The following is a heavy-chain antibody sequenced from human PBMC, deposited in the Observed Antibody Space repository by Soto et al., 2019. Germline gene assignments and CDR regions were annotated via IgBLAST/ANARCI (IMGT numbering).Heavy chain of an antibody. CDR2: ISAYNGNT. V-gene: IGHV1-18*04. CDR3: ARDGTYYDFWSGYYSDNWFDP. Sequence: PSVKVSCTASGYTFTSYGISWVRQAPGQGLEWMGWISAYNGNTNYAQKLQGRVTMTTDTSTSTAYMELRSLRSDDTAVYYCARDGTYYDFWSGYYSDNWFDPWGQGTLVTVSS. J-gene: IGHJ5*02. D-gene: IGHD3-3*01. CDR1: GYTFTSYG.